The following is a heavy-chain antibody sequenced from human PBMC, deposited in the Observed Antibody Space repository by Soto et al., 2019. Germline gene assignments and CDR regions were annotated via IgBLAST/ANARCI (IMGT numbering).Heavy chain of an antibody. Sequence: GGSLRLSCAASGFTFSSYAMSWVRQAPGKGLEWVSAISGSGGSTYYADSVKGRFTISRDNSKNTLYLQMNSLRAEDTAVYYCAKDFCTSSGWYLSKGLNFDYWGQGTLVTVSS. CDR1: GFTFSSYA. CDR2: ISGSGGST. CDR3: AKDFCTSSGWYLSKGLNFDY. D-gene: IGHD6-19*01. V-gene: IGHV3-23*01. J-gene: IGHJ4*02.